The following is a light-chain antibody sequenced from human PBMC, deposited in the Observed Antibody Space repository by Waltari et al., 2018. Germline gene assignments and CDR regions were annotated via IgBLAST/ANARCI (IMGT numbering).Light chain of an antibody. V-gene: IGLV1-44*01. CDR1: SSNIGSNT. CDR2: GNN. Sequence: SGSSSNIGSNTVNWYQQLPGTAPKLLIYGNNQRPSGVPDRFSGSKSGTSASLAIGGLQSDDEADYYCAAWDDNLNGWVFGGGTMLAVL. J-gene: IGLJ3*02. CDR3: AAWDDNLNGWV.